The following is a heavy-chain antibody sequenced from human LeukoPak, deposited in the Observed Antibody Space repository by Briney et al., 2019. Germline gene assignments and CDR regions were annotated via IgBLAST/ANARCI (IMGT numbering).Heavy chain of an antibody. D-gene: IGHD1/OR15-1a*01. J-gene: IGHJ4*02. V-gene: IGHV4-59*12. CDR3: AKTKGYFDY. CDR2: IYDSGST. Sequence: SETLSLTCTVSGGSISSYYWSWIRQPPGKGLEWIGNIYDSGSTNYNPSLKSRVTMSVDTSKNQFSLKLSSVTAADTAAYYCAKTKGYFDYWGQGTLVTVSS. CDR1: GGSISSYY.